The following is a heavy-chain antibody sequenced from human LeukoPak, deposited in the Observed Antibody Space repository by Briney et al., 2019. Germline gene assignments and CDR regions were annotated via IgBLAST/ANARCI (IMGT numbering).Heavy chain of an antibody. D-gene: IGHD4-17*01. CDR2: IIPIFGTA. CDR3: ARAHGDYEAGGY. CDR1: AYTFTSYA. V-gene: IGHV1-69*05. Sequence: SVKVSCKASAYTFTSYAISWVRQAPGQGLEWMGGIIPIFGTANYAQKFQGRVTITTDESTSTAYMELSSLRSEDTAVYYCARAHGDYEAGGYWGQGTLVTVSS. J-gene: IGHJ4*02.